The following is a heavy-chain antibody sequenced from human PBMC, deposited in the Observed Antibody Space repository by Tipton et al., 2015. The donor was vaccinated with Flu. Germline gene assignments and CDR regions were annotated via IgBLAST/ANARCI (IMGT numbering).Heavy chain of an antibody. D-gene: IGHD4-11*01. CDR3: ARRDYSNYVSDPKSWFAP. CDR1: GDSISSDFY. Sequence: TLSLTCAVSGDSISSDFYWAWIRQFPGKGLEWIGTVSRSGSTVYNPSLTSRIAISIDRSKNQFSLNLKSVTAADLAVYYCARRDYSNYVSDPKSWFAPWGQGTLVAVSS. CDR2: VSRSGST. V-gene: IGHV4-38-2*01. J-gene: IGHJ5*02.